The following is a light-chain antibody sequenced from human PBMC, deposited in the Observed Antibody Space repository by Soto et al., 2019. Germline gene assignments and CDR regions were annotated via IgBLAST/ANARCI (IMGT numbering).Light chain of an antibody. V-gene: IGKV3D-7*01. CDR3: QQDYNLPWT. CDR2: GAS. Sequence: EIVMTQSPATLSVSPGERGTLSCRASQRFGSSNLAWYQQKPGQAPRLLIYGASIRATGIPARFSGSGSGTAFTLTISSLQPEDFAVYYCQQDYNLPWTFGQGTKVDIK. CDR1: QRFGSSN. J-gene: IGKJ1*01.